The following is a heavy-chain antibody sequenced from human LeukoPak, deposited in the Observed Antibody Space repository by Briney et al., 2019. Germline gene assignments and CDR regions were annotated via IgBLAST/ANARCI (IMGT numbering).Heavy chain of an antibody. J-gene: IGHJ4*02. Sequence: GGSLRLSCAASGFTFSSYAMSWVRQAPGKGLEWVSAISGSGGSTYYADSVKGRFAISRDNSKNTLYLQMNSLRAEDTAVYYCAKDYDSSGYYYGDWGQGTLVTVSS. V-gene: IGHV3-23*01. CDR1: GFTFSSYA. CDR3: AKDYDSSGYYYGD. D-gene: IGHD3-22*01. CDR2: ISGSGGST.